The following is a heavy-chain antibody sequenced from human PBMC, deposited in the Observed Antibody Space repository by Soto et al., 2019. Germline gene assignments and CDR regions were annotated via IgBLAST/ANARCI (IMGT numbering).Heavy chain of an antibody. J-gene: IGHJ2*01. V-gene: IGHV4-30-4*01. D-gene: IGHD1-20*01. CDR3: ARVVGYNWNYWYFDL. Sequence: SETLSLSCTVSGGSISSGDYYWSWIRQPPGKGLEWIGYIYYSGSTYYNPSLKSRVTISVDTSKNQFSLKLSSVTAADTAVYYCARVVGYNWNYWYFDLWGRGTLVTVSS. CDR2: IYYSGST. CDR1: GGSISSGDYY.